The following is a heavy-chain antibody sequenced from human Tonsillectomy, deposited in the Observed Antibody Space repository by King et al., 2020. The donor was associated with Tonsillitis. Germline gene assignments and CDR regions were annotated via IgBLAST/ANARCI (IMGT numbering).Heavy chain of an antibody. D-gene: IGHD6-13*01. CDR3: ARVGPIAAAGTWSAFDY. CDR2: IYYSGST. Sequence: MQLQESGPGLVKSSQTLSLTCTVSGGSISSGGYYWSWIRQHPGKGLEWIGYIYYSGSTYYNPSLKSRLTISEDTSKNQFSLKLSSVTAAETAVYYCARVGPIAAAGTWSAFDYWGQGTLVTVSS. J-gene: IGHJ4*02. V-gene: IGHV4-31*03. CDR1: GGSISSGGYY.